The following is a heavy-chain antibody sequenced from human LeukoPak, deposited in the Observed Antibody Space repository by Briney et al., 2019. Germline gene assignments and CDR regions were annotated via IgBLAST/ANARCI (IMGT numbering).Heavy chain of an antibody. CDR2: INHSEST. V-gene: IGHV4-34*01. CDR3: AREVPFVVVPAARHPGLNGYYYMDV. Sequence: SETLSLTCAVYGGSFSGYYWSWIRQPPGKGLEWIGEINHSESTNYKPSLKSRVTISVDTSKNQFSLKLSSVTAADTAVYYCAREVPFVVVPAARHPGLNGYYYMDVWGKGTTVTVSS. J-gene: IGHJ6*03. D-gene: IGHD2-2*01. CDR1: GGSFSGYY.